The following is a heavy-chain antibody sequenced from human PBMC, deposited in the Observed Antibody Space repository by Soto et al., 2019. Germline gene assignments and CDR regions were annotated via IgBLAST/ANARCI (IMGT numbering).Heavy chain of an antibody. CDR2: ISGSAGVA. Sequence: EEQILESGGGLVHTGGSLSLSCAASGFLISANAMSWVCQAPGGGLEWVSTISGSAGVAFYADSVRGRFIISRDLSKNTIYLQLSTLRADDMARYYCVKGSVWTWFDPWGQGPLVTVSS. CDR3: VKGSVWTWFDP. D-gene: IGHD2-21*01. CDR1: GFLISANA. V-gene: IGHV3-23*01. J-gene: IGHJ5*02.